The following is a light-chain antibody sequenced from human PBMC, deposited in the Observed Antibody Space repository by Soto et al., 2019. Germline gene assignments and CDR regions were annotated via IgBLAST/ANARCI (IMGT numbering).Light chain of an antibody. CDR2: EVS. V-gene: IGKV3-20*01. CDR1: HTVRKNW. CDR3: QQYGNSPQT. Sequence: EIVLTQSPGTLSLSPGERATLSCRASHTVRKNWLAWYQQKPGQAPRLLIYEVSIRASGSPDRFSGSGSGTDSTLNIGRLEPEDFAVYYCQQYGNSPQTFGQGTKVDIK. J-gene: IGKJ1*01.